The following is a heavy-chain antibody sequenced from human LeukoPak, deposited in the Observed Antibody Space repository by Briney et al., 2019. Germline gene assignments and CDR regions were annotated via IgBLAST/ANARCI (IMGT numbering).Heavy chain of an antibody. CDR3: ARLDYGYDY. CDR2: ISSSGSYI. CDR1: GFTFSYYS. D-gene: IGHD4-17*01. Sequence: PGGSLRLSCAASGFTFSYYSMNWVRQAPGKGLEWVSSISSSGSYIYYADSMRGRFTISRDNAKNSLYLQMNSLRAEDTAVYYCARLDYGYDYWGQGTLVTVSS. J-gene: IGHJ4*02. V-gene: IGHV3-21*01.